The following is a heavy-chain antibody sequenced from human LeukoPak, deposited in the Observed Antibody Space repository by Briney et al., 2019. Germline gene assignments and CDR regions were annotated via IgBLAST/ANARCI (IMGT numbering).Heavy chain of an antibody. CDR3: ARADVWGSYRIDY. V-gene: IGHV4-59*08. CDR1: GGSISNYY. D-gene: IGHD3-16*02. J-gene: IGHJ4*02. CDR2: IYYSGYT. Sequence: SEPLSLTCTVSGGSISNYYWSWIRQPPGKGLEWIGYIYYSGYTNYNPSLKSRVTISLDTSKNQFSLKLRSVTAADTAVYYCARADVWGSYRIDYWGQGTLVTVSS.